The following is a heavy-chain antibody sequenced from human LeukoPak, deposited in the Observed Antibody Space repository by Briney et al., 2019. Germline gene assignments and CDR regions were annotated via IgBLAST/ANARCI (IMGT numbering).Heavy chain of an antibody. V-gene: IGHV1-24*01. CDR2: FDPEDGET. CDR3: ATDGKYQLLLNGAFDI. Sequence: ASVKVSCKASGYTFTNYGISWVRQAPGKGLEWMGGFDPEDGETIYAQKFQGRVTMTEDTSTDTAYMELSSLRSEDTAVYYCATDGKYQLLLNGAFDIWGQGTMVTVSS. J-gene: IGHJ3*02. CDR1: GYTFTNYG. D-gene: IGHD2-2*01.